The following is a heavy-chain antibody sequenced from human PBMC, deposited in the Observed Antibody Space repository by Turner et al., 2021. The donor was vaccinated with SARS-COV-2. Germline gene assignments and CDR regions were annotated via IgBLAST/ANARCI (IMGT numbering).Heavy chain of an antibody. J-gene: IGHJ6*02. CDR1: GFTFSSYS. D-gene: IGHD6-13*01. Sequence: EVQLVESGGGLVQPGGSLRLYCAASGFTFSSYSMNWVRQAPGKGLEWVSSITSSSSYIYYAYSVKGRFTISRDNAKNALYLQMNSLRAEDTAVYYCATIAAAGIAVYHYYGFDVWGQGTTVTVSS. CDR2: ITSSSSYI. CDR3: ATIAAAGIAVYHYYGFDV. V-gene: IGHV3-21*01.